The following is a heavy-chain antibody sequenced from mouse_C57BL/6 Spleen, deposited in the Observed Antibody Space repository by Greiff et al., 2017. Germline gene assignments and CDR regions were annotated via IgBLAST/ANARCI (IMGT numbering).Heavy chain of an antibody. CDR3: TKEGTGTTYAY. D-gene: IGHD4-1*01. CDR1: GYTFTDYE. Sequence: QVQLQQSGAELVRPGASVTLSCKASGYTFTDYEMHWVKQTPVHGLEWIGAIDPETGGTAYNQKFKGKAILTADKSSSTAYMGLRSLTSEDSAVYYCTKEGTGTTYAYWGQGTLVTVSA. J-gene: IGHJ3*01. V-gene: IGHV1-15*01. CDR2: IDPETGGT.